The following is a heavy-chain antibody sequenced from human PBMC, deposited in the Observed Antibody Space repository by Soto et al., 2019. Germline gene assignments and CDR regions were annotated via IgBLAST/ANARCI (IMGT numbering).Heavy chain of an antibody. J-gene: IGHJ3*02. V-gene: IGHV1-46*01. Sequence: ASVKVSCKASGYTFTSYYMHWVRQAPGQGLEWMGIINPSGGSTSYAQKFQGRVTMTRDTSTSTVYMELSSLRSEDTAVYYCARDLKMGIAAPDALDIWGQGTMVTV. CDR3: ARDLKMGIAAPDALDI. CDR1: GYTFTSYY. D-gene: IGHD6-13*01. CDR2: INPSGGST.